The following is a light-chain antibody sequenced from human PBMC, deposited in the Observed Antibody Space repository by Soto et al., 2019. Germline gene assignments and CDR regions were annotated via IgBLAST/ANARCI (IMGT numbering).Light chain of an antibody. V-gene: IGLV3-21*04. Sequence: SYELTQPPSVSVAPGKTARITCGGNNIGSKSVHWYQQKPGQAPVLVIYFVSDRPSGIPERFSGSNSGNTATLTISRVEAGDEADYYCQVWDSSTYVFGTGTKVTVL. CDR2: FVS. CDR3: QVWDSSTYV. J-gene: IGLJ1*01. CDR1: NIGSKS.